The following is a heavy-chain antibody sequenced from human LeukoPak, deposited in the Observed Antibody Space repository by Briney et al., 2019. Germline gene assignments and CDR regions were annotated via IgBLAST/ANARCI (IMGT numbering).Heavy chain of an antibody. V-gene: IGHV3-66*01. Sequence: GGSLRPSCAASGFTVSSNYMSWVRQAPGKGLEWVSVIYSGGSTYYADSVKGRFTISRDNSKNTLYLQMNSLRAEDTAVYYCAKASRSIKVVLITTSYYFDYWGQGTLVTVSS. CDR1: GFTVSSNY. CDR2: IYSGGST. CDR3: AKASRSIKVVLITTSYYFDY. J-gene: IGHJ4*02. D-gene: IGHD3-22*01.